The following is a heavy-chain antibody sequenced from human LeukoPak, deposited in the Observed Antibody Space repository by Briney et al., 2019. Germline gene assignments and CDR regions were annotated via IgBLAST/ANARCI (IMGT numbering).Heavy chain of an antibody. CDR2: ISYDGSNK. V-gene: IGHV3-30*18. Sequence: GGSLRLSCAASGFTFSSYGMHWVRQAPGKGLEWVAVISYDGSNKYYADSVKGRFTISRDNSKNTLYLQMNSLRAEDTAVYYCAKWANKGYWGQGTLVTVSS. CDR3: AKWANKGY. J-gene: IGHJ4*02. D-gene: IGHD2-8*01. CDR1: GFTFSSYG.